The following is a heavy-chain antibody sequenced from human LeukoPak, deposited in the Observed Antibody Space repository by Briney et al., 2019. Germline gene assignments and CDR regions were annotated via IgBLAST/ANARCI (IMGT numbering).Heavy chain of an antibody. Sequence: GGSLRLSCAASGFTFSSYSMNWVRQAPGKGLEWVSSISSSSSYIYYADSVKGRFTISRDNAKNSLYLQMNSLRAEDTAVYYCARDRDYDFWSGYETRHYYYYYGMDVWGQGTTVTVSS. CDR3: ARDRDYDFWSGYETRHYYYYYGMDV. V-gene: IGHV3-21*01. CDR2: ISSSSSYI. J-gene: IGHJ6*02. D-gene: IGHD3-3*01. CDR1: GFTFSSYS.